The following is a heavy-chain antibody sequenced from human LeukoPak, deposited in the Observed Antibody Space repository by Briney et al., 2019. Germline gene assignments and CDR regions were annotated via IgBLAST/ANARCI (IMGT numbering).Heavy chain of an antibody. CDR3: ARGGAH. D-gene: IGHD3-10*01. CDR1: GFTFSSYA. V-gene: IGHV3-30-3*01. J-gene: IGHJ4*02. CDR2: ISYDGSNK. Sequence: GRSLRLSCAASGFTFSSYAMHWVRQAPGKGLEWVAVISYDGSNKYYADSVKGRFTISRDNAKNSLYLQMNSLRADDTAVYYCARGGAHWGQGTLVTVSS.